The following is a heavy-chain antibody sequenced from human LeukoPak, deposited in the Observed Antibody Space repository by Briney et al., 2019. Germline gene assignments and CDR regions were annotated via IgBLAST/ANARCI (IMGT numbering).Heavy chain of an antibody. V-gene: IGHV3-30*02. D-gene: IGHD2-2*02. CDR2: IRYDGSNK. J-gene: IGHJ6*03. CDR3: AKVAVVVPAAIPPGYYYYMDV. Sequence: PGGSLRLSCAASGFTFSSYAMSWVRQAPGKGLEWVAFIRYDGSNKYYADSVKGRFTISRDNSKNTLYLQMNSLRAEDTAVYYCAKVAVVVPAAIPPGYYYYMDVWGKGTTVTVSS. CDR1: GFTFSSYA.